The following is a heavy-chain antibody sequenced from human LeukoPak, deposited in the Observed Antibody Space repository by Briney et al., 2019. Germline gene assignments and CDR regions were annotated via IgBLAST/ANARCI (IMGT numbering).Heavy chain of an antibody. V-gene: IGHV3-23*01. D-gene: IGHD1-1*01. CDR1: GFTFSSYA. CDR2: ISGSGGST. J-gene: IGHJ4*02. Sequence: AGGSLRLSCAASGFTFSSYAMSWVRQAPGKGLEWVSAISGSGGSTYYADSVKGRFTISRDNSKNTLYLQMNSLRAEDTAVYYCAKTGSQGVIRQGPFDYWGQGTLVTVSS. CDR3: AKTGSQGVIRQGPFDY.